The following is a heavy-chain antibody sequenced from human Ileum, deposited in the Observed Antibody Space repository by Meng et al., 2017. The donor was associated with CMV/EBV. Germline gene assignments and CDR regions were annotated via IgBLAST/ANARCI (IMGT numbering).Heavy chain of an antibody. V-gene: IGHV3-30*02. CDR3: AKDDEGKDSSDCLNFDY. D-gene: IGHD6-19*01. CDR2: IRYDGSNK. Sequence: GGSLRLSCAASGFTFSIYGMHWVRQAPGKGLEWVAFIRYDGSNKYHADSVKGRFTISRDNSKNTLYLQMNSLRAEDTAVYYCAKDDEGKDSSDCLNFDYWGQGTLVTVSS. J-gene: IGHJ4*02. CDR1: GFTFSIYG.